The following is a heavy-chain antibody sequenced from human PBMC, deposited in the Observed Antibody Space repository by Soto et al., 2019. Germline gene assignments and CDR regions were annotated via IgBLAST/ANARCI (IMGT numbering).Heavy chain of an antibody. V-gene: IGHV4-34*01. CDR2: INHSGST. Sequence: SETLSLTCSVSGDSISDNYWSWIRQPPGKGLEWIGDINHSGSTNYNPSLKSRVTISVDTSKNQFSLKLSSVTAADTAVYYCARARITGTKFYYYGMDVWGQGTTVTVSS. CDR1: GDSISDNY. D-gene: IGHD1-20*01. CDR3: ARARITGTKFYYYGMDV. J-gene: IGHJ6*02.